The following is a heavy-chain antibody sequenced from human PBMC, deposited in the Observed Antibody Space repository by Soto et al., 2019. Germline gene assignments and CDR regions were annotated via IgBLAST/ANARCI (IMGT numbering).Heavy chain of an antibody. CDR3: ARDLGSYYYDSSGYFYFDF. CDR1: GGSINNYY. J-gene: IGHJ4*02. CDR2: IYTDGTT. D-gene: IGHD3-22*01. V-gene: IGHV4-4*07. Sequence: SETLSLTCTVSGGSINNYYWSWIRQPAGKGLEWIGRIYTDGTTNSNPSLRSRVSMSLDTSKKQFPLKLSSVTAADTAEYYCARDLGSYYYDSSGYFYFDFWGQGLLVTVSS.